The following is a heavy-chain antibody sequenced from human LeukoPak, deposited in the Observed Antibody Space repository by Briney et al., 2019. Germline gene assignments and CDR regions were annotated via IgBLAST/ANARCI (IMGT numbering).Heavy chain of an antibody. CDR3: ARDRTHYYDSSGYYSRWEY. Sequence: GASVKVSCKASGYTFTSYYMHWVRQAPGQGLEWMGLINPTGGSTGYAQKFQGRVTMTRDMSTSTDYMELSSLRSEDTAMYYCARDRTHYYDSSGYYSRWEYWGQGTLVTVSS. J-gene: IGHJ4*02. D-gene: IGHD3-22*01. V-gene: IGHV1-46*01. CDR1: GYTFTSYY. CDR2: INPTGGST.